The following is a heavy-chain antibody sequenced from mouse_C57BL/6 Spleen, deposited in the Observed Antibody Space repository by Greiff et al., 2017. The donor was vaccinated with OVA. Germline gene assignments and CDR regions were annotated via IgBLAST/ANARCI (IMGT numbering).Heavy chain of an antibody. V-gene: IGHV5-12*01. J-gene: IGHJ2*01. CDR2: ISNGGGST. CDR3: ARHGGSSGYYFDY. CDR1: GFTFSDYY. Sequence: EVKLVESGGGLVQPGGSLKLSCAASGFTFSDYYMYWVRQTPEKRLEWVAYISNGGGSTYYPDTVKGRFTISRDNAKNTLYLQMSRLKSEDTAMYYCARHGGSSGYYFDYWGKGTTLTVSS. D-gene: IGHD3-2*02.